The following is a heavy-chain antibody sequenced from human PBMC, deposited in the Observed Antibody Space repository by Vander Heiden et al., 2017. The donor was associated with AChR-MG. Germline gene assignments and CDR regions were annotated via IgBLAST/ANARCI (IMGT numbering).Heavy chain of an antibody. V-gene: IGHV3-30-3*01. Sequence: QVQLVESGGGVVQPGRSLRLSCAASGFTFSSYAMHWVRQAPGKGLEWVAVISYDGSNKYYADSVKGRFTISRDNSKNTLYLQMNSLRAEDTAVYYCAREDRGYCSGGSCYGFDYWGQGTLVTVSS. J-gene: IGHJ4*02. CDR1: GFTFSSYA. CDR3: AREDRGYCSGGSCYGFDY. CDR2: ISYDGSNK. D-gene: IGHD2-15*01.